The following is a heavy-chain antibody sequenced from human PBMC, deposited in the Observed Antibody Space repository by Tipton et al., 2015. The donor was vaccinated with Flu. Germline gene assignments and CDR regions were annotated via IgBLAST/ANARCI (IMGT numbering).Heavy chain of an antibody. CDR2: VHQTRRT. J-gene: IGHJ5*02. V-gene: IGHV4-38-2*01. CDR1: GDSIGSRYF. D-gene: IGHD4-11*01. Sequence: TLSLTCSVYGDSIGSRYFWGWIRQPPRKGMEWVGNVHQTRRTYYNPSLSRRVIITVDRPKNQFSLRLTSVTAADTAVYYCARRDYSNYVSGQKNWFDHWGQGTLVTVSS. CDR3: ARRDYSNYVSGQKNWFDH.